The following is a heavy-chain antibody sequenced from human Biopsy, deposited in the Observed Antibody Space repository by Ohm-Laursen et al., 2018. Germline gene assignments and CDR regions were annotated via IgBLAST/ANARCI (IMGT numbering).Heavy chain of an antibody. CDR3: AKQGIRGYYEY. CDR1: GVPISSSASY. Sequence: SQTLSLTCAVSGVPISSSASYWGWFRQSPGMGLVWIGNIYYTGNTYYNPSLDSRLTISEDTSKNHFSLKLSSVTAADTAVYYCAKQGIRGYYEYWGQGSLVTVSS. CDR2: IYYTGNT. J-gene: IGHJ4*02. D-gene: IGHD3-22*01. V-gene: IGHV4-39*01.